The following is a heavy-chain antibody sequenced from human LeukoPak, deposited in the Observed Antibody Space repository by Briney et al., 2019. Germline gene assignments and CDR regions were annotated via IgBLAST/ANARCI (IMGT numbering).Heavy chain of an antibody. Sequence: GGSLRLSCAASGFTFSSYAMSWVRQAPGKGLEWVSAISGSGGSTYYADSVKGRFTISRDNSKNTLYLQMNSLRAEDTAVYYCAKVNSPRYYSSTSCYALDYWGQGTLVTVSS. J-gene: IGHJ4*02. V-gene: IGHV3-23*01. CDR1: GFTFSSYA. CDR2: ISGSGGST. CDR3: AKVNSPRYYSSTSCYALDY. D-gene: IGHD2-2*01.